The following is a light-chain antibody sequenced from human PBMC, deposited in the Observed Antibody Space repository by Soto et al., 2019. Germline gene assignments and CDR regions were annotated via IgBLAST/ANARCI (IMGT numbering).Light chain of an antibody. Sequence: EIVLTQSPGTLSLSPGERATLSCRASQSVSSSYLAWYQQKPGQAPRLLIYGASSRATGIPDRFSGSGSGTDFTLTISRLEPEDFAVYYCQQYGSSRATFGQGTKVDNK. CDR2: GAS. J-gene: IGKJ1*01. CDR1: QSVSSSY. CDR3: QQYGSSRAT. V-gene: IGKV3-20*01.